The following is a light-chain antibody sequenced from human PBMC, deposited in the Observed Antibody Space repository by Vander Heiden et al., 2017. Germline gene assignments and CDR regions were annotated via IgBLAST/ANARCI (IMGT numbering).Light chain of an antibody. CDR3: QQYDNLPRLT. CDR1: QDISNN. Sequence: EIQMTQSPSALSASVGARGTITCHASQDISNNLFGYQQKPGGAPKLLIYDAAYMETGVASRCSGGRGATDDTITISSRQHEDVAADYCQQYDNLPRLTFGGGTKVEIK. CDR2: DAA. V-gene: IGKV1-33*01. J-gene: IGKJ4*01.